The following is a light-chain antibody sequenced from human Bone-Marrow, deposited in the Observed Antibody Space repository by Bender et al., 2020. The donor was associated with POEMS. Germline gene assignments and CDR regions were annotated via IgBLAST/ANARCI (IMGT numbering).Light chain of an antibody. V-gene: IGLV2-23*01. CDR1: SSDVGGYNY. Sequence: QSALTQPASVSGSPGQSITISCTGTSSDVGGYNYVSWYQQYPGKAPKLLIYEGSKRPSGVSNRFSGSKSGNTASLTISGLRAEDEADYYCCSYAGRGTMIFGGGTRLTVL. CDR2: EGS. J-gene: IGLJ2*01. CDR3: CSYAGRGTMI.